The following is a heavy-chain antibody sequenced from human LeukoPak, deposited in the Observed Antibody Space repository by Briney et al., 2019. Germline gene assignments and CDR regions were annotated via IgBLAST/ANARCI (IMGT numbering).Heavy chain of an antibody. CDR2: INSDGSST. Sequence: PGGSLRLSCAASGFSFSNYWMHWVRQVPGKGLEWVSRINSDGSSTSYADSVKGRFTISRDNAKNTLYLQMNSLRAEDTAVYYCASRAVSGTYYVYYFDYRGQGTLVTVSS. CDR1: GFSFSNYW. V-gene: IGHV3-74*01. J-gene: IGHJ4*02. CDR3: ASRAVSGTYYVYYFDY. D-gene: IGHD1-26*01.